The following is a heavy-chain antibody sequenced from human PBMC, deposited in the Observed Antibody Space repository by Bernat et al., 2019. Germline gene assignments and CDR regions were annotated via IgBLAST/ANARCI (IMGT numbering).Heavy chain of an antibody. CDR3: ARAEPGIAAAGSYYFDY. J-gene: IGHJ4*02. CDR2: INWNGGST. D-gene: IGHD6-13*01. V-gene: IGHV3-20*04. CDR1: GFTFDDYG. Sequence: EVQLVESGGGVVRPGGSLRLSCAASGFTFDDYGMSWVRQAPGKGLEWVSGINWNGGSTGYADSVKGRFTISRDNAKNSLYLQMNSLRAEDTALHYCARAEPGIAAAGSYYFDYWGQGTLVTVSS.